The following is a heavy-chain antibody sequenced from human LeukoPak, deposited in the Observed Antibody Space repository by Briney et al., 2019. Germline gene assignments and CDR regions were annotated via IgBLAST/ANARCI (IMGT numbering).Heavy chain of an antibody. CDR2: IYPGDSDT. D-gene: IGHD3-16*01. CDR1: GGTFSSYA. CDR3: ARHGPPGSANTVNWFDP. V-gene: IGHV5-51*01. Sequence: ASVKVSCKASGGTFSSYAISWVRQMPGKGLEWMGIIYPGDSDTRYSPSFQGQVTISADKSISTAYLQWSSLKASDTAMYYCARHGPPGSANTVNWFDPWGQGTLVTVSS. J-gene: IGHJ5*02.